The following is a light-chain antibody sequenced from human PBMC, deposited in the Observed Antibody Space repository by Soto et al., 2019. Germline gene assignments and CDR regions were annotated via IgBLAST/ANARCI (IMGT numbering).Light chain of an antibody. Sequence: DIVMTQSPDSLAVSLGERATIDCKSSQSVLYNSNNKNYLAWYQRKPGQPPKLLVYWASTRESGVPDRFSGSGSGTDFTLTIRSFQAEDVAVYYCQQYYSIPWTFGQGTKVEIK. V-gene: IGKV4-1*01. CDR3: QQYYSIPWT. J-gene: IGKJ1*01. CDR2: WAS. CDR1: QSVLYNSNNKNY.